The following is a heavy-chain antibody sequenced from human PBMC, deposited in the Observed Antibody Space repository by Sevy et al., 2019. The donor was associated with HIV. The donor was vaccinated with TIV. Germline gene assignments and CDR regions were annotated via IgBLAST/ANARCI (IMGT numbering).Heavy chain of an antibody. V-gene: IGHV3-15*01. D-gene: IGHD1-26*01. CDR2: IKSKTDGGTT. Sequence: GSLRLSCAASGFTFSNAWMSWVRQAPGKGLEWVGRIKSKTDGGTTDYAAPVKGRFTISRDDSKNTLYLQMNSLKTEDTAVYYCTTPPMYSESYGQWFDPWGQGTLVTVSS. CDR1: GFTFSNAW. CDR3: TTPPMYSESYGQWFDP. J-gene: IGHJ5*02.